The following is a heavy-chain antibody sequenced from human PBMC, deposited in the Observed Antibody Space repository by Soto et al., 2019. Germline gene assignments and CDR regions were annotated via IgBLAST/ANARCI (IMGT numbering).Heavy chain of an antibody. CDR2: IIPIFGTA. Sequence: GASVKVSCKASGGTFIRYAISWVRQTPGQGLEWMGGIIPIFGTANYAQKFQGRVTITADESTSTAYMELSSLRSEDTAVYYCARVEDIVAPDYYYGMDVWGQGTTVTVSS. V-gene: IGHV1-69*13. D-gene: IGHD5-12*01. CDR1: GGTFIRYA. CDR3: ARVEDIVAPDYYYGMDV. J-gene: IGHJ6*02.